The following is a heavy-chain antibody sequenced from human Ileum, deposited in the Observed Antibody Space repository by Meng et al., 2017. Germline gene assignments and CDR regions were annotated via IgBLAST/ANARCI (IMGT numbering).Heavy chain of an antibody. J-gene: IGHJ4*02. CDR3: ARHGGYSQDF. V-gene: IGHV4-4*02. D-gene: IGHD4-23*01. CDR1: SGSISSNTY. Sequence: QVQLQASGPGLVRPSGTPSLTCAVSSGSISSNTYWSWVRQPPGKGLEWIGQISHSGSAYYNPSLKSRVTMSVDKSKSQFSLMLTSVTAADTAIYYCARHGGYSQDFWGQGTLVTVSS. CDR2: ISHSGSA.